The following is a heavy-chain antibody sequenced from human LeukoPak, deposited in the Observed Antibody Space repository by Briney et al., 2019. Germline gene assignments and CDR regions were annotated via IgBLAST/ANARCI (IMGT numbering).Heavy chain of an antibody. CDR1: GGSFSGYF. D-gene: IGHD3-16*01. J-gene: IGHJ4*02. Sequence: SETLSLTCGVYGGSFSGYFWNWIRQPPGKGLEWIGETNHSGSTNYNPSLKSRVTISVDTSKNQFSLKLSSVTAADTAVYYCARRGGFDYWGQGTLVTVSS. CDR3: ARRGGFDY. V-gene: IGHV4-34*01. CDR2: TNHSGST.